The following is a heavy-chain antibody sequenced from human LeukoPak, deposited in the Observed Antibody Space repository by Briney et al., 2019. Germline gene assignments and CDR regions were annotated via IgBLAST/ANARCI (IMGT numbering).Heavy chain of an antibody. CDR3: AKVLWFGELSLDAFDI. J-gene: IGHJ3*02. CDR1: GLTFSSYW. D-gene: IGHD3-10*01. CDR2: IKGDESEK. V-gene: IGHV3-7*03. Sequence: GGSLRLSCVASGLTFSSYWMTWVRQAPGKGLEWVANIKGDESEKHYVDSVKGRYTISRDNAKNSLSLQMNSLRAEDTAVYYCAKVLWFGELSLDAFDIWGQGTMVTVSS.